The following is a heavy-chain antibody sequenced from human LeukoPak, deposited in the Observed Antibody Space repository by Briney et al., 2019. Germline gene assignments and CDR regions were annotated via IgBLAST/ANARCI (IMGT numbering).Heavy chain of an antibody. CDR2: ISYSGTT. CDR3: ARDFSSSSTVYYYYYMDV. Sequence: PGGSLRLSCAASGFTFSSYGMSWVRQPPGKGLEWIGTISYSGTTYYSPSLKSRVTISLDTSKNQFSLKLSSVTAADTAIYCARDFSSSSTVYYYYYMDVWGKGTTVTVSS. CDR1: GFTFSSYG. J-gene: IGHJ6*03. V-gene: IGHV4-59*12. D-gene: IGHD6-6*01.